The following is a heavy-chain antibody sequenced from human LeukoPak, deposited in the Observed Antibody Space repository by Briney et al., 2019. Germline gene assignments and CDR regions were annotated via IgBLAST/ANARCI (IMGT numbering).Heavy chain of an antibody. CDR1: GFTFSTFG. CDR3: AKDGGEYYDILTGYYPRLYYMDV. CDR2: ISGSGGST. J-gene: IGHJ6*03. D-gene: IGHD3-9*01. Sequence: GGSLRLSCAASGFTFSTFGMSWVRQAPGKGLEWVSAISGSGGSTYYADSVKGRFTISRDNSKNTLYLQMNSLRAEDTAVYYCAKDGGEYYDILTGYYPRLYYMDVWGKGTTVTISS. V-gene: IGHV3-23*01.